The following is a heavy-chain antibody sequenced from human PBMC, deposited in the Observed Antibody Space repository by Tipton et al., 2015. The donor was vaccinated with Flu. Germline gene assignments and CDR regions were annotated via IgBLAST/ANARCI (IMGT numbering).Heavy chain of an antibody. J-gene: IGHJ3*02. D-gene: IGHD6-19*01. V-gene: IGHV3-48*03. CDR3: ARVAQWLVLHAFDI. CDR2: ISSSGSTI. Sequence: SLRLSCAASGFTFSSYEMNWVRQAPGKGLEWVSYISSSGSTIYYADSVKGRFTISRDNAKNSLYLQMNSLRAEDTAVYYCARVAQWLVLHAFDIWGQGTMVTVSS. CDR1: GFTFSSYE.